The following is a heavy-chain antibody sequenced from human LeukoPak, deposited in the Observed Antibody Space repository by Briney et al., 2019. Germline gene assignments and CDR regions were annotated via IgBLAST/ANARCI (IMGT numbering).Heavy chain of an antibody. CDR2: VDRDGSIT. CDR3: AKERGNSGWYLCFDH. J-gene: IGHJ4*02. D-gene: IGHD6-19*01. CDR1: GFPFDDYT. Sequence: GGSLRLSCAASGFPFDDYTMHWIRQRPGRGLEGVCFVDRDGSITHYADALKGRFTVSRDNSRNSLYLQMNSLTTEDSGLYYCAKERGNSGWYLCFDHWGQGTPVTVSS. V-gene: IGHV3-43*01.